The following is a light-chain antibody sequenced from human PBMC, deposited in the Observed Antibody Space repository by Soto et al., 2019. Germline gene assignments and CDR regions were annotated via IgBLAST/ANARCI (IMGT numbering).Light chain of an antibody. V-gene: IGLV2-11*01. CDR1: STDVGAYKY. Sequence: QSVLTQPRSVSGSPGQSVTMSCTGTSTDVGAYKYVSWYQQHPGKAPKLILCDVTKRPSGVPDRFSGSKSGNTASLTISALQAEDEADYYCCSYTGTYTSSVFGTGTKVTVL. CDR2: DVT. J-gene: IGLJ1*01. CDR3: CSYTGTYTSSV.